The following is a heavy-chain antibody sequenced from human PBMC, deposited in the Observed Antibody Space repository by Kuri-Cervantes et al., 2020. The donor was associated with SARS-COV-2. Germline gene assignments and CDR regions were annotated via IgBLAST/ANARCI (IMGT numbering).Heavy chain of an antibody. CDR2: ISGSGGST. J-gene: IGHJ6*02. V-gene: IGHV3-23*01. CDR1: GFTFSSYA. Sequence: AGSLRLSCAASGFTFSSYAMSWVRQAPGKGLEWVSAISGSGGSTYYADSVKGRFTISRDNSKNTLYLQMNSLRAEDTAVYYCARDLIAAAGYGMDVWGQGTTATVSS. D-gene: IGHD6-13*01. CDR3: ARDLIAAAGYGMDV.